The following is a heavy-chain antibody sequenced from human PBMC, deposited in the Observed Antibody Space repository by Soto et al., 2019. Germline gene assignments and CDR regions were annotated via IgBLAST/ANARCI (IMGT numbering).Heavy chain of an antibody. CDR1: GGSISSYY. Sequence: SETLSLTCTVSGGSISSYYWSWIRQPPGKGLEWIGYIYYSGSTNYNPSRKSRVTISVDTSKIQFSRKLSSVTAADTALYYCARHPGRDAFDIWGQGTMVTVSS. CDR2: IYYSGST. D-gene: IGHD7-27*01. J-gene: IGHJ3*02. V-gene: IGHV4-59*01. CDR3: ARHPGRDAFDI.